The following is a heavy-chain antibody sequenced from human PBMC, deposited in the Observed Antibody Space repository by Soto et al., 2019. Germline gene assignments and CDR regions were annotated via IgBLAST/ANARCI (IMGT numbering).Heavy chain of an antibody. CDR2: IYYSGST. Sequence: SETLSLTCTVSGGSISSSSYYWGWIRQPPGKGLEWIGSIYYSGSTYYNPSLKSRVTISVDTSKNQFSLKLSSVTAADTAVYYCARWVEVSLDYFDSWGQGTPVTSPQ. CDR3: ARWVEVSLDYFDS. V-gene: IGHV4-39*07. CDR1: GGSISSSSYY. J-gene: IGHJ4*02. D-gene: IGHD2-15*01.